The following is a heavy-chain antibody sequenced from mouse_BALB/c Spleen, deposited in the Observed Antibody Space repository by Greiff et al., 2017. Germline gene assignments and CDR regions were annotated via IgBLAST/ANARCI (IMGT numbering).Heavy chain of an antibody. V-gene: IGHV2-6-2*01. CDR2: IWSDGST. D-gene: IGHD2-3*01. CDR1: GFSLTSYG. J-gene: IGHJ3*01. CDR3: ARHNDGYYPFAY. Sequence: VMLVESGPDLVAPSQSLSITCTVSGFSLTSYGVHWVRQPPGKGLEWLVVIWSDGSTTYNSALKSRLSISKDNSKSQVFLKMNSLQTDDTAMYYCARHNDGYYPFAYWGQGTLVTVSA.